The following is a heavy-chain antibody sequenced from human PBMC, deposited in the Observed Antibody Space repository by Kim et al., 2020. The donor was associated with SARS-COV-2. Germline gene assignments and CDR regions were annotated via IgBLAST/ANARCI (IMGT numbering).Heavy chain of an antibody. CDR2: INPSDSYT. D-gene: IGHD3-16*01. J-gene: IGHJ4*02. Sequence: GESLKISCKASGYKFTSSWINWVRQMPGKGLEWMGRINPSDSYTSHSPFFQGHVTISADKSITTAYLQWSGLKASDTAIYYCATWGIDYYDFWGQGTLVTVSS. CDR1: GYKFTSSW. CDR3: ATWGIDYYDF. V-gene: IGHV5-10-1*01.